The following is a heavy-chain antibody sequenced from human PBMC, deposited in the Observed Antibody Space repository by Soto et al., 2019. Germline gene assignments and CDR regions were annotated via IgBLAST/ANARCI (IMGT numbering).Heavy chain of an antibody. J-gene: IGHJ5*02. D-gene: IGHD2-15*01. CDR2: IYYSGST. V-gene: IGHV4-31*03. CDR1: VGSISSGGYY. Sequence: TLSLTCTVSVGSISSGGYYWSWILQHPGKGLEWIGYIYYSGSTYYNPSLKSRVTISVDTSKNQFSLKLSSVTAADTAVYYCAREWGRYCSGGSCYLSWFDPWGQGTLVTVSS. CDR3: AREWGRYCSGGSCYLSWFDP.